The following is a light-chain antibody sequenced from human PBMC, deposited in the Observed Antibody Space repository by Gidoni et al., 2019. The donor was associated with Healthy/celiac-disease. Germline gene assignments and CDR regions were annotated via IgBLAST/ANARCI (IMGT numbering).Light chain of an antibody. V-gene: IGKV1-39*01. CDR3: QQSYSTPPFT. Sequence: DIQMTQSTSSLSASVGDRGTSTCRASQSSSSYLNWYQQQQGKAPKLLIYAASSLQSGVPSRFSGSGSGTAFTLTISSLQPEDFATYYCQQSYSTPPFTFGPGTKVDIK. J-gene: IGKJ3*01. CDR1: QSSSSY. CDR2: AAS.